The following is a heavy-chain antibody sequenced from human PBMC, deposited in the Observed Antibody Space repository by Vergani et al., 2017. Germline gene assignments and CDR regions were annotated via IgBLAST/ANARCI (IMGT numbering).Heavy chain of an antibody. V-gene: IGHV3-48*01. CDR2: ISSSSSTI. Sequence: EVQLVESGGGLVKPGGSLRLSCAASGFTFSSYSMNWVRQAPGKGLEWVSYISSSSSTIYYADSVKGRFTISRDNAKNSLYLQMNSLRAEDTAVYYCASLFGCSSTSCYPFDYWGQGTLVTVSS. J-gene: IGHJ4*02. CDR3: ASLFGCSSTSCYPFDY. CDR1: GFTFSSYS. D-gene: IGHD2-2*01.